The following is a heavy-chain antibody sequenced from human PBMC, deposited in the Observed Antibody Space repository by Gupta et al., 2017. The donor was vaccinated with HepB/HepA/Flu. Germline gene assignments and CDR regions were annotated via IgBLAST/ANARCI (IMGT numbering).Heavy chain of an antibody. CDR1: GGSISSSSYY. CDR3: ARHRGITMVRGAPYYFDY. CDR2: IYYSGST. Sequence: QLQLQESGPGLVKPSGTLSLTCTVSGGSISSSSYYWGWIRQPPGKGLEWIGSIYYSGSTYYNPSLKSRVTLSVDTSKNQFSLKLTSVPAADTAVYYCARHRGITMVRGAPYYFDYWGQGTLVTVSS. D-gene: IGHD3-10*01. V-gene: IGHV4-39*01. J-gene: IGHJ4*02.